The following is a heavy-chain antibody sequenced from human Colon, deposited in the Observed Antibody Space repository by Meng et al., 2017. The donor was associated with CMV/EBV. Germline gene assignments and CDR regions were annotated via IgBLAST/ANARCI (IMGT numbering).Heavy chain of an antibody. D-gene: IGHD1-1*01. Sequence: KGTGYTCTKGRRGRKGQTPEKGVEWVGNILAANYKKTYSTTFRGRVTISDDKSINTAYLQWSSLKASDTALYYCVRPEGGTQYSAMYWGQGTLVTVSS. CDR1: GYTCTKGR. V-gene: IGHV5-51*01. CDR3: VRPEGGTQYSAMY. CDR2: ILAANYKK. J-gene: IGHJ4*02.